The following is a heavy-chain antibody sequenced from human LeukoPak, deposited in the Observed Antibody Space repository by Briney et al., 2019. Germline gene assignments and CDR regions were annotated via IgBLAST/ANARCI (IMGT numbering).Heavy chain of an antibody. D-gene: IGHD3-3*01. J-gene: IGHJ5*02. CDR1: GGSISSGSYY. CDR3: ARDITDFWSGYYKIGSNSWFDP. V-gene: IGHV4-61*02. Sequence: PSETLSLTCTVSGGSISSGSYYWSWIRQPAGKGLEWIGRIYTSGSTNYNPSLKSRVTISVDTSKNQFSLKLSSVTAAGTAVYYCARDITDFWSGYYKIGSNSWFDPWGQGTLVTVSS. CDR2: IYTSGST.